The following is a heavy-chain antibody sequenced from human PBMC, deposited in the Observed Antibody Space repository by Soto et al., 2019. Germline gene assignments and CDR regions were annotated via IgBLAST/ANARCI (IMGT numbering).Heavy chain of an antibody. V-gene: IGHV3-30*18. J-gene: IGHJ6*02. D-gene: IGHD6-13*01. CDR3: AKDVGQQLVLNYGLDV. Sequence: QVQLVESGGGVIQPGTSLSLSCGSSGFTFRSFGMYWVRQAPGKGLEWVAVVSYDGNHKYYADSVKGRFTVSRDNAKNMLYLQMNSQRGEDTAVYYCAKDVGQQLVLNYGLDVWGQGTTVTVSS. CDR2: VSYDGNHK. CDR1: GFTFRSFG.